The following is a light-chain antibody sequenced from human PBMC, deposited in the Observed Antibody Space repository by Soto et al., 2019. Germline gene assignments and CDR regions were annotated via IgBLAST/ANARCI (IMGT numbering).Light chain of an antibody. CDR2: YAS. V-gene: IGKV3-15*01. CDR1: QNLSRN. Sequence: EVVMTQSPVTLSVSPGERATLSCRASQNLSRNLAWYQQQPGQAPRLLIFYASTRATGIPARFSGSGSGTNFTLTISSLQSEDFAVYFCQQYDKWPHTFGQGTKLKIK. CDR3: QQYDKWPHT. J-gene: IGKJ2*01.